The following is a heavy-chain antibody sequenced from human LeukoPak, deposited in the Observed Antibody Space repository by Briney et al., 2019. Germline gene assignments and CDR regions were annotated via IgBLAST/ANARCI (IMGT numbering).Heavy chain of an antibody. CDR1: GFTLNSYA. CDR2: ISASGGST. Sequence: PGGSLRLSCAASGFTLNSYAMSWVRQAPGKGLEWVLSISASGGSTYYADSVKGRFTISRDNSKNTLYLQMNSLRVEDTAVYYCAKARGWFNFDYWGQGALVTVSS. D-gene: IGHD6-19*01. CDR3: AKARGWFNFDY. J-gene: IGHJ4*02. V-gene: IGHV3-23*01.